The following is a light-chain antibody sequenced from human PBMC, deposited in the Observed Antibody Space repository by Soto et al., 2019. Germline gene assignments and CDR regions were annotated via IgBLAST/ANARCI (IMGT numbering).Light chain of an antibody. CDR3: QQYSDYSRA. J-gene: IGKJ1*01. V-gene: IGKV1-5*03. Sequence: DIQMTQSPSTLSASVGDRVTISCRASQNIDTWLAWYQQRPGEAPRLLIYTASNLESGVPSRFSGSGSGTDFTLTITSLQPDDLATYFCQQYSDYSRAFGQGTKLEIK. CDR1: QNIDTW. CDR2: TAS.